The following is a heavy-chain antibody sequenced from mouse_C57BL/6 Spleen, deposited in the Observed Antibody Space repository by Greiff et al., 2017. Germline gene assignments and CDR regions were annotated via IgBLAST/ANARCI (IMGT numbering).Heavy chain of an antibody. Sequence: VQLVESGAELVRPGASVTLSCKASGYTFTDYEMHWVKQTPVHGLEWIGAIDPETGGTAYNQKFKGKAILTADKSSSTAYMELRSLTSEDSAVYYCTSYYYGTDYWGQGTTLTVSS. J-gene: IGHJ2*01. V-gene: IGHV1-15*01. D-gene: IGHD1-1*01. CDR3: TSYYYGTDY. CDR1: GYTFTDYE. CDR2: IDPETGGT.